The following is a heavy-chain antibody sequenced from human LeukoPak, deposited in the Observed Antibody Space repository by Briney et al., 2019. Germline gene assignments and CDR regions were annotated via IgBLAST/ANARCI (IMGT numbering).Heavy chain of an antibody. D-gene: IGHD1-26*01. J-gene: IGHJ3*02. Sequence: GGSLRLSCSASGCTFSSYAMHWVRQAPGKGLEYVSFISNNGDTTYHADSVKGRFTISRDNSKNKIYLQMSSLRAEDTAMYFCVKDYLAGAFDIWGQGTMVTISS. V-gene: IGHV3-64*03. CDR2: ISNNGDTT. CDR3: VKDYLAGAFDI. CDR1: GCTFSSYA.